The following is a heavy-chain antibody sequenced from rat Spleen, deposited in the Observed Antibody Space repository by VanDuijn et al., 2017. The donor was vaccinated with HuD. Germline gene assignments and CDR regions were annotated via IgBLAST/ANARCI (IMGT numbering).Heavy chain of an antibody. J-gene: IGHJ4*01. D-gene: IGHD1-1*01. Sequence: EVHLAVSGGGLVQPGGSLILSCAASGFTFSDYYLAWVRQTPTKGLEWVASISYDGASSYYRDSVKGRFTISRDSARRSLSLHMDGLRSEDTATYFCTTGGPYYFDYWGQGASVTVSS. V-gene: IGHV5-20*01. CDR1: GFTFSDYY. CDR2: ISYDGASS. CDR3: TTGGPYYFDY.